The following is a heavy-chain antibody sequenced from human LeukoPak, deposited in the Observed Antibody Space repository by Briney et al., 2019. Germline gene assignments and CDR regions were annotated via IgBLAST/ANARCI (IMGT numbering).Heavy chain of an antibody. V-gene: IGHV1-69*05. Sequence: SVKVSCKASGYTFTSYGISWVRQAPGQGREGMGRIIPIFGTANYAQKFQGRVTITTDESTGTAYMELSSLRSEDTAVYYCASSQGGAYYYDSSAHYWGQGTLVTVSS. CDR2: IIPIFGTA. CDR1: GYTFTSYG. D-gene: IGHD3-22*01. CDR3: ASSQGGAYYYDSSAHY. J-gene: IGHJ4*02.